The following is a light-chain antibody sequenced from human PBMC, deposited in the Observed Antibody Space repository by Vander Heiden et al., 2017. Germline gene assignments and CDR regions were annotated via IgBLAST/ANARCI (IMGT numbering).Light chain of an antibody. V-gene: IGKV3-20*01. CDR3: QQYGSSQFT. Sequence: EIVLTQSPGTLSLYPGERATLSCRASQSVSSSYLAWYQQKAGQAPRLLIYGASSRSTGIPDRFSGSGSGTDFTLTISRLEPEDFAVYYCQQYGSSQFTFGPGTKVDIK. CDR1: QSVSSSY. J-gene: IGKJ3*01. CDR2: GAS.